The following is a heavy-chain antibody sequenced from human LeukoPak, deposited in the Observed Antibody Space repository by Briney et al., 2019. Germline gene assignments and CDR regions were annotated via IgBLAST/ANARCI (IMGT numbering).Heavy chain of an antibody. CDR2: ISAYNGYT. CDR3: ARFYYGSGSYYYFDY. CDR1: GYTFTNYS. Sequence: GASVKVSCKASGYTFTNYSISWVRQAPGQGLEWMGWISAYNGYTNYAQKLQGRVTMTTDTSTGTAYMELRSLRSDDTAVHYCARFYYGSGSYYYFDYWGQGTLVTVSS. J-gene: IGHJ4*02. V-gene: IGHV1-18*01. D-gene: IGHD3-10*01.